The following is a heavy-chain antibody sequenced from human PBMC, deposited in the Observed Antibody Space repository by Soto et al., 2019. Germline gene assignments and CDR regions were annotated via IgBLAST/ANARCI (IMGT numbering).Heavy chain of an antibody. Sequence: PGGSLRLSCAASGFTFSSYSMNWVRQAPGKGLEWVSSISSSSSYIYYADSVKGRFTISRDNAKNSLYLQMNSLRAEDTAVYYCAREWEQWLPYGMDVWGQGTTVTVSS. D-gene: IGHD6-19*01. V-gene: IGHV3-21*01. CDR3: AREWEQWLPYGMDV. J-gene: IGHJ6*02. CDR2: ISSSSSYI. CDR1: GFTFSSYS.